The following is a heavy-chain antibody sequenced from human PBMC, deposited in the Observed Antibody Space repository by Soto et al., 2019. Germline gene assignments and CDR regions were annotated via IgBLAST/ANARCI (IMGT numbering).Heavy chain of an antibody. Sequence: GGSLRLSCAASGFTFSSYWMHWVRQAPGKGLVWVSRINSDGSSTNYADSVKGRFTISRDNAQNTLYLQINSLRADDTAVYYCRYVGYSYGMDVWGQGTTVTVSS. V-gene: IGHV3-74*01. CDR3: RYVGYSYGMDV. D-gene: IGHD3-16*01. CDR2: INSDGSST. J-gene: IGHJ6*02. CDR1: GFTFSSYW.